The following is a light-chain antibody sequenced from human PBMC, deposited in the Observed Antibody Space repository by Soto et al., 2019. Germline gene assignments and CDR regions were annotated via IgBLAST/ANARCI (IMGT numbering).Light chain of an antibody. CDR3: QQSYSTPYT. CDR1: QSTSIY. J-gene: IGKJ2*01. V-gene: IGKV1-39*01. Sequence: DIQMTQSPSSLSASVGDRVTITCRAGQSTSIYVNWYQQKPGKAPKLLIYAASSLQSGVPSRFSGSESGTDFTLTISSLQPEDFAKYYCQQSYSTPYTFGQGTKLEIK. CDR2: AAS.